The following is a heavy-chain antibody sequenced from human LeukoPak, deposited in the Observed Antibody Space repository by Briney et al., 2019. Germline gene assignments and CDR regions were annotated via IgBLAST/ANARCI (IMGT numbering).Heavy chain of an antibody. CDR2: ISGSGGST. J-gene: IGHJ4*02. CDR1: GFTFSSYA. V-gene: IGHV3-23*01. CDR3: AKPNYYYDSSGRYFDY. Sequence: HPGGSLRLSCAASGFTFSSYAMSWVRQAPGKGLEWVSTISGSGGSTYYPDSVKGRFTISRDNSKNTLYLQMNSLRGEDTAVYYCAKPNYYYDSSGRYFDYWGQGTLVTVSS. D-gene: IGHD3-22*01.